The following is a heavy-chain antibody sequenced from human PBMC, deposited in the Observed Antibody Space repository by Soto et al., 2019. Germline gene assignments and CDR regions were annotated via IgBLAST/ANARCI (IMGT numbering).Heavy chain of an antibody. Sequence: SETLSLTCTVSGGSISSGGYYWSWIRQHPGKGLEWIGYIYYSGSTYYNPSLKSRVTLSVDSSKNQISLKVTSMTAADTATYYCARQGGYFDYWGQGALVTVSS. J-gene: IGHJ4*02. CDR2: IYYSGST. CDR1: GGSISSGGYY. CDR3: ARQGGYFDY. V-gene: IGHV4-31*02. D-gene: IGHD2-15*01.